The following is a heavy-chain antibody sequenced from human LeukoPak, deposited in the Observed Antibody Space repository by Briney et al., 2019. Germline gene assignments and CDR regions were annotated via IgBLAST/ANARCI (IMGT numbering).Heavy chain of an antibody. CDR1: GGSISSYY. D-gene: IGHD3-10*01. V-gene: IGHV4-4*07. J-gene: IGHJ4*02. Sequence: SETLSLTCTVSGGSISSYYWSWIRQPAGKGLEWIGRIYTSGSTNYNPSLKNRVTMSVDTPKIQFSLKLSSVTGADTAVYYCARETGSGSSPFDYWGQGTLVTVSS. CDR3: ARETGSGSSPFDY. CDR2: IYTSGST.